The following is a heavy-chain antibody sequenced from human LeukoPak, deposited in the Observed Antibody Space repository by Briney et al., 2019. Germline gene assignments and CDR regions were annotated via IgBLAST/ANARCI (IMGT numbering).Heavy chain of an antibody. CDR2: ISYTGST. Sequence: SETLSLTCTVSGGSISSYYWSWIRQPPGQALEWIGYISYTGSTKYNPSLESRVTISVDTSKNQLSLKLSSVTAADTAVYFCARHNRVYYDFDYWGQGTLVTVSS. J-gene: IGHJ4*02. CDR1: GGSISSYY. CDR3: ARHNRVYYDFDY. D-gene: IGHD5/OR15-5a*01. V-gene: IGHV4-59*08.